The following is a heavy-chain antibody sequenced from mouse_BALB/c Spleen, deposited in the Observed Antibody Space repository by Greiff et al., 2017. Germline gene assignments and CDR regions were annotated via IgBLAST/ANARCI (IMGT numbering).Heavy chain of an antibody. Sequence: DVKLVESGGGLVKPGGSLKLSCAASGFTFSDYYMYWVRQTPEKRLEWVATISDGGSYTYYPDSVKGRFTISRDNAKNNLYLQMSSLKSEDTAMYYCARDRGTTRAMDYWGQGTTVTVSS. CDR1: GFTFSDYY. CDR2: ISDGGSYT. J-gene: IGHJ4*01. V-gene: IGHV5-4*02. CDR3: ARDRGTTRAMDY. D-gene: IGHD2-14*01.